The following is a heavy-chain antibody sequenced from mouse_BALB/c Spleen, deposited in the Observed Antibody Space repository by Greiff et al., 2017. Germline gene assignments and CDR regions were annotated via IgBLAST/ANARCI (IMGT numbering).Heavy chain of an antibody. D-gene: IGHD4-1*01. CDR2: IWAGGST. CDR1: GFSLTSYG. J-gene: IGHJ2*01. Sequence: LKLMESGPGLVAPSQSLSITCTVSGFSLTSYGVHWVRQPPGKGLEWLGVIWAGGSTNYNSALMSSLSISKDNSKSQVFLKMNSLQTDDTAMYYCARANWEGNYFDYWGQGTTLTVSS. CDR3: ARANWEGNYFDY. V-gene: IGHV2-9*02.